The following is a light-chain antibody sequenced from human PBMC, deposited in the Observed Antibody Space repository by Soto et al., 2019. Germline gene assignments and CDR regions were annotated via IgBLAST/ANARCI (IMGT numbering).Light chain of an antibody. V-gene: IGKV3-20*01. CDR2: GAS. Sequence: EIVLTQSPGTLSLSPGERATLSCRASQNINSNYLAWYQQIPGQAPRLLIYGASSRATGIPDRFSGSGSGTDFTLTIGILEPEDFAVYYCQQYNNWPPITFGPGTKVDIK. CDR3: QQYNNWPPIT. J-gene: IGKJ3*01. CDR1: QNINSNY.